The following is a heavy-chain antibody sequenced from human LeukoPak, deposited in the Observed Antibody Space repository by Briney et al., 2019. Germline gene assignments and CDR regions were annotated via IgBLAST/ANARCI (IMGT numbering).Heavy chain of an antibody. V-gene: IGHV1-69*13. D-gene: IGHD6-6*01. CDR3: ARVDSSSSGWFDP. CDR1: GGTFSTYA. Sequence: SVKVSCKASGGTFSTYAISWVRQAPGQGLEWMGGIIPIFGTANYAQKFQGRVTITADESTSTAYMELSSLRSEDTAVYYCARVDSSSSGWFDPWGQGTLVTVSS. J-gene: IGHJ5*02. CDR2: IIPIFGTA.